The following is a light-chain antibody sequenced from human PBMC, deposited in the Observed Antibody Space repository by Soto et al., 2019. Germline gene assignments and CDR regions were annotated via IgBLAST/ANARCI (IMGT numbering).Light chain of an antibody. CDR3: QVWDSSSDHVV. CDR1: NIGSKS. Sequence: SYELTQPPSVSVAPGKTARITCGGKNIGSKSVNWYQQKPGQAPVLVIYYDSDRPSGIPERFSGSNSGNTATLTISRVEAGDEADYYCQVWDSSSDHVVFGGGTKLTVL. CDR2: YDS. V-gene: IGLV3-21*04. J-gene: IGLJ2*01.